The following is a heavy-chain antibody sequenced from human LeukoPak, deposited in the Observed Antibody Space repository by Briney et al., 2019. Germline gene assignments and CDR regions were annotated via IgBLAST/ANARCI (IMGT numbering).Heavy chain of an antibody. D-gene: IGHD5-24*01. CDR2: ITRSSSAK. CDR1: GFTFSSYS. J-gene: IGHJ3*02. V-gene: IGHV3-48*01. Sequence: PGGSLRLSCVASGFTFSSYSMNWVRQAPGKGLEWVSYITRSSSAKFYADSVKGRFTISRDNAENLLYLQMNSLRAEDTAVYYCARDYNDAFDIWGQGTMVTVSS. CDR3: ARDYNDAFDI.